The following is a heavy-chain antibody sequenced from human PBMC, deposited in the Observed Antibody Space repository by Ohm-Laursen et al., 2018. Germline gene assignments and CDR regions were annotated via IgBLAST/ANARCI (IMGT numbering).Heavy chain of an antibody. CDR2: IKGSGGYT. D-gene: IGHD1-26*01. Sequence: SLRLSCTASGFIFSNYAMTWVRQAPGKGLEWVSAIKGSGGYTYYVESVKGRFTISRDNSKNTLYLQMDSLRAEDTAVYYCAKDRKTSGSFLDDHWGQGTLVTVSS. CDR1: GFIFSNYA. J-gene: IGHJ4*02. CDR3: AKDRKTSGSFLDDH. V-gene: IGHV3-23*01.